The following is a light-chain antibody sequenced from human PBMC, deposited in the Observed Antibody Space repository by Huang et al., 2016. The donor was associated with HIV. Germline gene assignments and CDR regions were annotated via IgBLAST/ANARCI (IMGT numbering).Light chain of an antibody. CDR2: KAS. CDR1: QSISNY. CDR3: QQCHTYPYT. J-gene: IGKJ2*01. Sequence: DVQMTQSPSTLSASVGDRVTITCRASQSISNYLAWYQQTPGKAPKLLIYKASNFNGGVPSRFSGSGSVTEFTLTISSLQPDDFATYFCQQCHTYPYTFGQGTKLEIK. V-gene: IGKV1-5*03.